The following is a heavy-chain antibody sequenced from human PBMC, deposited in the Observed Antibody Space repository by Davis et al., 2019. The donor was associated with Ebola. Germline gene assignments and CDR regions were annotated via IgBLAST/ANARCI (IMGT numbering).Heavy chain of an antibody. CDR2: ISAYNGNT. J-gene: IGHJ6*02. D-gene: IGHD3-10*01. CDR1: GYTFTSYG. CDR3: ARDTRGTMVQGVYYYYGMDV. Sequence: ASVKVSCKASGYTFTSYGISWVRQAPGQGLEWMGWISAYNGNTNYAQKLQGRVTMTTDTSTSTAYMELRSLRSDDTAVYYCARDTRGTMVQGVYYYYGMDVWGQGTTVTVSS. V-gene: IGHV1-18*01.